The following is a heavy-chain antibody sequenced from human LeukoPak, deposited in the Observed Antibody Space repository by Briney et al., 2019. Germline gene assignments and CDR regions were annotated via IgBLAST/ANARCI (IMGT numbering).Heavy chain of an antibody. CDR2: IYYSGAT. V-gene: IGHV4-59*08. Sequence: SETLSLTCTVSGGSISGYYWNWIRQSPGRGLHWVAYIYYSGATNYNPSPQSRVTLSLDSSNNRFSLKLNSVTAADTAVYYCVRFSSSTWAFDLWGQGTLVTVSS. CDR1: GGSISGYY. CDR3: VRFSSSTWAFDL. J-gene: IGHJ4*02. D-gene: IGHD6-13*01.